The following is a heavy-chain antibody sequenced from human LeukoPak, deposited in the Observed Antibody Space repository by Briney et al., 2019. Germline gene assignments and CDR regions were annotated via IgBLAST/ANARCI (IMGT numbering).Heavy chain of an antibody. CDR3: ARELGYCSSTSCLSGWFDP. V-gene: IGHV4-59*01. J-gene: IGHJ5*02. CDR2: IYYSGST. D-gene: IGHD2-2*01. Sequence: ASETLSLTCTVSGGSISSYYWSWIRQPPGKGLEWIGYIYYSGSTNYNPSLKSRVTISVDTSKNQFSLKLSSVTAADTAVYYCARELGYCSSTSCLSGWFDPWGQGTLVTVSS. CDR1: GGSISSYY.